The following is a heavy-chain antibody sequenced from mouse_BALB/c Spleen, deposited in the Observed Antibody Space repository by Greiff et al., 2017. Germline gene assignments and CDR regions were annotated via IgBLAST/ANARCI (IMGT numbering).Heavy chain of an antibody. V-gene: IGHV5-12-2*01. CDR2: ISNGGGST. J-gene: IGHJ1*01. CDR1: GFTFSSYT. D-gene: IGHD2-1*01. Sequence: EVNVVESGGGLVQPGGSLKLSCAASGFTFSSYTMSWVRQTPEKRLEWVAYISNGGGSTYYPDTVKGRFTISRDNAKNTLYLQMSSLKSEDTAMYYCARHGFAYGNFHWYFDVWGAGTTVTVSS. CDR3: ARHGFAYGNFHWYFDV.